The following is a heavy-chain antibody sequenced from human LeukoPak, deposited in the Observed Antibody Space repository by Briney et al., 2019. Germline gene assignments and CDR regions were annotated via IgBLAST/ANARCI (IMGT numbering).Heavy chain of an antibody. CDR2: INPSGGAT. J-gene: IGHJ4*02. CDR1: GYTFSDFL. Sequence: ASVKVSCKASGYTFSDFLIHWVRQAPGQGLEWMGLINPSGGATNSAQRFQDRVTMTGDTSTSTVYLDLSGLRSEDTAVYYCAREVRRDGYNEMAFDYWGQGTLVTVSS. V-gene: IGHV1-46*01. D-gene: IGHD5-24*01. CDR3: AREVRRDGYNEMAFDY.